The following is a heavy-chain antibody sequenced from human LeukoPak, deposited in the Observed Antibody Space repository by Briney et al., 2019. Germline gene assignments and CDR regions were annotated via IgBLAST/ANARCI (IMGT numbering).Heavy chain of an antibody. Sequence: ASVKVSCKASGYTFTSYGISWVRQAPGQGLERMGWISAYNGNTNYAQKLQGKVTMTTDTSTSTAYMELRSLRSDDTAVYYCARDQGFYYGSGSYFNWFDPWGQGTLVTVSS. V-gene: IGHV1-18*04. CDR2: ISAYNGNT. D-gene: IGHD3-10*01. CDR3: ARDQGFYYGSGSYFNWFDP. CDR1: GYTFTSYG. J-gene: IGHJ5*02.